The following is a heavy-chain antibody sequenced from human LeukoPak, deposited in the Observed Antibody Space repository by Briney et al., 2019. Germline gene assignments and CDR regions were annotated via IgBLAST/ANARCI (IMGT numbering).Heavy chain of an antibody. J-gene: IGHJ6*03. CDR3: GRRGSNSGHGNSYSYYTDV. D-gene: IGHD4-11*01. Sequence: HPGGSLRLSCAASGFTFSSYAMSWVRQAPGKGLEWVSAISGSGGSTYYADSVKGRFTISRDNSKNTLYLQMDSLRTEDMAVYYCGRRGSNSGHGNSYSYYTDVWGKGATVTVSS. V-gene: IGHV3-23*01. CDR2: ISGSGGST. CDR1: GFTFSSYA.